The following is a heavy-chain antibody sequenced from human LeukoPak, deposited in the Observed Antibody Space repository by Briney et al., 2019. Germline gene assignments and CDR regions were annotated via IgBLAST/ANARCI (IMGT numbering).Heavy chain of an antibody. Sequence: SVKVSCKASGYTFTGYYMHWVRQAPGQGLEWMGGIIPIFGTANYAQKFQGRVTITADESTSTAYMELSSLRSEDTAVYYCARDSAYYYDSSGYYERGAFDIWGQGTMVTVSS. V-gene: IGHV1-69*13. CDR3: ARDSAYYYDSSGYYERGAFDI. CDR2: IIPIFGTA. CDR1: GYTFTGYY. J-gene: IGHJ3*02. D-gene: IGHD3-22*01.